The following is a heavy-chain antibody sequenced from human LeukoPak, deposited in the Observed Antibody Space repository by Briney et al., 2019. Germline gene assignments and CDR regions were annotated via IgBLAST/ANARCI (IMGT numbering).Heavy chain of an antibody. CDR1: GDSISSSSYF. J-gene: IGHJ3*02. D-gene: IGHD3-22*01. Sequence: PSETLSLTCTVAGDSISSSSYFWGWIRQPPGRGLEWIGSIYYSGSTYINPSLKGRVTISVDTSKNQFSLKLSSVTAADTAVYFCARGPYSYDSSGAFDIWGQGTMVTVSS. CDR3: ARGPYSYDSSGAFDI. V-gene: IGHV4-39*07. CDR2: IYYSGST.